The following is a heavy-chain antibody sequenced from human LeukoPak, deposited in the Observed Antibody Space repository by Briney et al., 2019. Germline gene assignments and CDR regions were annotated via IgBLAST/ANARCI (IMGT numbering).Heavy chain of an antibody. Sequence: GGSLRLSCAASGFTFSSYSMSWVRQAPGKGLEWVSSISGSGYSTYYADSGKGRFTISRDNYKNTLYSQMNSMRAEETAVYYCAKEAGYSGYDYPDYWGQGTLVTVSS. CDR2: ISGSGYST. D-gene: IGHD5-12*01. CDR1: GFTFSSYS. V-gene: IGHV3-23*01. J-gene: IGHJ4*02. CDR3: AKEAGYSGYDYPDY.